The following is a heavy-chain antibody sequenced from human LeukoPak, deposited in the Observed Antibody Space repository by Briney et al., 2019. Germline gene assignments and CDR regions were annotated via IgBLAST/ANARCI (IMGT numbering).Heavy chain of an antibody. CDR3: AREVVPAAMRRSDAFDI. J-gene: IGHJ3*02. V-gene: IGHV1-2*02. D-gene: IGHD2-2*01. CDR2: INHNSGGT. Sequence: ASVKVSCKASGYRFTGYYLHWVRQAPGQGVEWMGWINHNSGGTNYAQKFQGRVTMTRDTSISTAYMEQSRLRSDDTAVYYCAREVVPAAMRRSDAFDIWGQGTMVTVSS. CDR1: GYRFTGYY.